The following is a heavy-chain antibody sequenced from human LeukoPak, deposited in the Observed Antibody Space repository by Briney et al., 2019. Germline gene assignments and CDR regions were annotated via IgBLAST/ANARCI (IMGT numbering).Heavy chain of an antibody. D-gene: IGHD4-17*01. CDR2: FDSEEYDT. V-gene: IGHV1-24*01. CDR1: GYTLTALA. CDR3: ATLGPEPGDFGGLAY. J-gene: IGHJ4*02. Sequence: ASVKVSCKVSGYTLTALALHWVRQAPGKGFEWIGGFDSEEYDTIYAQKFQGRVTMTEDTSTDTAYMELSSLYFEDTAVYYCATLGPEPGDFGGLAYWGQGTLVTVSS.